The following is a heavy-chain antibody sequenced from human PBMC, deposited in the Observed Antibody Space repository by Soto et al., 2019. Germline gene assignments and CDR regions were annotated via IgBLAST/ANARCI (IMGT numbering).Heavy chain of an antibody. V-gene: IGHV1-69*06. CDR1: GGTFSSYA. D-gene: IGHD5-18*01. Sequence: QVQLVQSGAEVKKPGSSVKVSCKASGGTFSSYAISWVRQAPGQGLEWMGGIIPIFGTANYAQKFQGRVTITADKSTSTAHMELGILRFEDTAVYYCSRGCGYSYGYLLNYWGQGTLVTVSS. CDR2: IIPIFGTA. J-gene: IGHJ4*02. CDR3: SRGCGYSYGYLLNY.